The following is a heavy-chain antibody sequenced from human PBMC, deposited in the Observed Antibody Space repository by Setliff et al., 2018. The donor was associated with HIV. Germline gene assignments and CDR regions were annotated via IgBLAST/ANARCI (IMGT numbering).Heavy chain of an antibody. D-gene: IGHD2-8*01. J-gene: IGHJ4*02. CDR3: ARSFNGLTFDS. V-gene: IGHV1-69*06. CDR1: GGTFNNYA. CDR2: IIPVFGAA. Sequence: SVKVSCKASGGTFNNYAISWVRQAPGQGLEWMGRIIPVFGAAHYTQNFQGRVTLTADKSTSTASMEMSSLTYEDTAVYFCARSFNGLTFDSWGPGTLVTVSS.